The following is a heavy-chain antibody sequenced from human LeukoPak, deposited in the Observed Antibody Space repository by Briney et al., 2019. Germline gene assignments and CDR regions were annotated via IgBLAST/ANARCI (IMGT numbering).Heavy chain of an antibody. J-gene: IGHJ4*02. CDR1: GFTFSSYA. CDR3: ARDLIDSSGFFGY. Sequence: TGGSLRLSCAASGFTFSSYAMSWVRQAPGKRLEWVSSISSSSSYIYYADSVKGRFTISRDNAKNSLYLQMNSLRAEDTAVYYCARDLIDSSGFFGYWGQGTLVTVSS. CDR2: ISSSSSYI. D-gene: IGHD3-22*01. V-gene: IGHV3-21*01.